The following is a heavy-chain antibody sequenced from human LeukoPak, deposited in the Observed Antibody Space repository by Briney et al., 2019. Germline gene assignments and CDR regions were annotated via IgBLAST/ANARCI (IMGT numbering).Heavy chain of an antibody. V-gene: IGHV4-39*01. CDR2: IFYSGTT. J-gene: IGHJ4*02. CDR1: GDSISSSSYY. Sequence: SEALSLTCTVSGDSISSSSYYWGWIRQPPGKGLEWIGTIFYSGTTYYNPSLKSRVTISVDTSKNQFSLNLSSVTAADTALYYCARLPRATIGDTNYFDFWGQGTLVTVSS. CDR3: ARLPRATIGDTNYFDF. D-gene: IGHD5-24*01.